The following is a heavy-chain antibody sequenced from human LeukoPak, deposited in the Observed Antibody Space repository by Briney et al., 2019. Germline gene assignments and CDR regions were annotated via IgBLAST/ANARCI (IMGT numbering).Heavy chain of an antibody. V-gene: IGHV4-34*01. CDR2: INHSGST. CDR3: ARGRYYCSGSVY. Sequence: PSETLSLTCAVYGGSFSGYYWSWIRQPPGKGLEWIGEINHSGSTNYNPSLKSRVTISVDTSKNQFSLKLSSVTAADTAVYYCARGRYYCSGSVYWGQGTLVTVSS. D-gene: IGHD3-10*01. CDR1: GGSFSGYY. J-gene: IGHJ4*02.